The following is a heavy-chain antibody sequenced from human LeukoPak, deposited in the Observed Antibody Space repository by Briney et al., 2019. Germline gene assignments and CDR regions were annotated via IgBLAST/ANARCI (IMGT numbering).Heavy chain of an antibody. CDR1: GGSISGYY. CDR2: IYTSGST. Sequence: SETLSLTCTVSGGSISGYYWSWIRQPPGKGLEWTGYIYTSGSTNYNPSLKSRVTISVDTSKNQFSLKLSSVTAADAAVYYRARLGLYGDAFDIWGQGTMVTVSS. J-gene: IGHJ3*02. CDR3: ARLGLYGDAFDI. V-gene: IGHV4-4*09. D-gene: IGHD2/OR15-2a*01.